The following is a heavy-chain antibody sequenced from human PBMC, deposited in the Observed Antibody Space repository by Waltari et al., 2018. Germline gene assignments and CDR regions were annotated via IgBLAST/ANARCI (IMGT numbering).Heavy chain of an antibody. V-gene: IGHV4-4*07. D-gene: IGHD2-15*01. CDR2: IYTSWST. CDR1: GGSISCYY. J-gene: IGHJ3*02. Sequence: QVLLQESGPGLVKPSETLSLTCTVSGGSISCYYWTWIRQPPGKGLEWIGRIYTSWSTNYNPSLKSRVTISINTSNNQFALKLSSVTAADTAVYYGARDHYCSGGACYPGGSAFDIWGQGTMVTVSS. CDR3: ARDHYCSGGACYPGGSAFDI.